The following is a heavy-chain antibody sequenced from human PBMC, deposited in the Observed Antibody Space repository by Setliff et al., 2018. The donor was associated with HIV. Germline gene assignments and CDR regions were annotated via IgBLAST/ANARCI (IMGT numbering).Heavy chain of an antibody. J-gene: IGHJ4*02. D-gene: IGHD2-15*01. CDR3: TPLDY. Sequence: PGGSLRLSCAASGFTFSSYSMNWVRQAPGKGLEWVAFIRFDENNKFYADSVKGRFTISRDNSKNTVYLQMNSLRTEDTALYYCTPLDYWGQGTLVTVSS. CDR1: GFTFSSYS. CDR2: IRFDENNK. V-gene: IGHV3-30*02.